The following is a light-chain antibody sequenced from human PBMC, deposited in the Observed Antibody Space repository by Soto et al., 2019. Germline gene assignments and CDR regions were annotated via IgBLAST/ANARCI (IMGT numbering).Light chain of an antibody. V-gene: IGKV1-39*01. CDR2: AAS. CDR1: QSINSY. CDR3: QQSYSTPRT. Sequence: DIQMTQSPSSLSASVGDRVIITCRASQSINSYLNWYQQKPGKAPNLLIYAASSLQSGVPSRFSGSGSGTDFTLTISSLQPEDFATYYCQQSYSTPRTFGQGTKVEI. J-gene: IGKJ1*01.